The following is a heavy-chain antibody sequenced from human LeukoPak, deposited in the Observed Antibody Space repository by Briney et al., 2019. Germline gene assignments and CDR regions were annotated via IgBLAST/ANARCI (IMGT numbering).Heavy chain of an antibody. CDR3: AAVFGSGYYYYFDY. V-gene: IGHV1-69*04. CDR1: GGTFSSYA. J-gene: IGHJ4*02. CDR2: IIPILGIA. D-gene: IGHD3-22*01. Sequence: ASVKVSCKASGGTFSSYAISWVRQAPGQGLEWMGRIIPILGIANYAQKFQGRVSITRDMSTSTAYMELSSLRSEDTALYYCAAVFGSGYYYYFDYWGRETLVTVSS.